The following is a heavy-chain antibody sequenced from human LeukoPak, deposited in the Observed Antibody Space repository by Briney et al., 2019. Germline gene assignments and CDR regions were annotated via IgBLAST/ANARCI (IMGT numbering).Heavy chain of an antibody. CDR2: INPNSGGT. J-gene: IGHJ4*02. CDR1: GYTFTGYY. D-gene: IGHD6-19*01. Sequence: GASVKVSCKASGYTFTGYYMHWVRQAPGQGLEWMGWINPNSGGTNYAQKFQGWVTMTRDTSISTAYMELSRLRSDDTAVYYCARDRSSGWYPVFDYWGQGTLVTVSS. V-gene: IGHV1-2*04. CDR3: ARDRSSGWYPVFDY.